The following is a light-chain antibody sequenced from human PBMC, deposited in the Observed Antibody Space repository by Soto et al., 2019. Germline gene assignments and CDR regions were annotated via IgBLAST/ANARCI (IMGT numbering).Light chain of an antibody. J-gene: IGKJ5*01. CDR1: QSVSSH. CDR2: DAS. Sequence: EIVLPRSPATLSVFPVERATVSCRASQSVSSHLAWYQQKRGQAPRLLIYDASSRASGIPARFSGSGSGTDFTLTISSLEPEDFAVYYCQQGGNWPLTFGQGTRLEIK. V-gene: IGKV3-11*01. CDR3: QQGGNWPLT.